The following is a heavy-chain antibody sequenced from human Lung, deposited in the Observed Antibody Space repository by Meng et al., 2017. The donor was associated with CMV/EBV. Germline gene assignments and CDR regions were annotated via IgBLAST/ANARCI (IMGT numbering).Heavy chain of an antibody. CDR3: ARGNGWRFDY. D-gene: IGHD6-19*01. J-gene: IGHJ4*02. Sequence: QVQLVRSGSELTKPGDSVKVPCQAAGYTFTSSSMNWVRHAPGQGLEWMGWININTGNPTYAQGFTGRFVFSLETSVSTAYLQIDSLKADDTAVYYCARGNGWRFDYWGQGTLVTVSS. CDR1: GYTFTSSS. V-gene: IGHV7-4-1*01. CDR2: ININTGNP.